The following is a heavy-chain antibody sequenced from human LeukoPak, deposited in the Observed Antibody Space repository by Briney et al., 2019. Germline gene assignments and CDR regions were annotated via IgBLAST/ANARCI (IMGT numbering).Heavy chain of an antibody. CDR1: GFAFSSYS. J-gene: IGHJ3*02. Sequence: GGSLRLSCAASGFAFSSYSMNWVRQAPGKGLEWVSSISSSSSYIYYADSVKGRFTISRDNAKNSLYLQMNSLRAEDTAVYYCARDLSRGVRPLDAFDIWGQGTMVTVSS. D-gene: IGHD3-10*01. V-gene: IGHV3-21*01. CDR2: ISSSSSYI. CDR3: ARDLSRGVRPLDAFDI.